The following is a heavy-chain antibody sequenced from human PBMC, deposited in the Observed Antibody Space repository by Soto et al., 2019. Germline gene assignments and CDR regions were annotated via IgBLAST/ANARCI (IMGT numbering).Heavy chain of an antibody. V-gene: IGHV5-10-1*01. J-gene: IGHJ6*02. Sequence: GESLKISCKGSGYSFAGYWITWVRQKPGKGLEWMGRIDPSDSQTYYSPSFQGHVTISADKSISTAYLQWSSLKASDTAMYYCARASSSSSSPWYYGMDVWGQGTTVTVSS. D-gene: IGHD6-6*01. CDR2: IDPSDSQT. CDR3: ARASSSSSSPWYYGMDV. CDR1: GYSFAGYW.